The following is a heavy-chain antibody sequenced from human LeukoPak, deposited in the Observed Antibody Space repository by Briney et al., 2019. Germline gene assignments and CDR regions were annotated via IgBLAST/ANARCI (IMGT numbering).Heavy chain of an antibody. V-gene: IGHV4-34*01. CDR3: ARCSGGSCYYFDY. D-gene: IGHD2-15*01. CDR1: GGSFSGYY. J-gene: IGHJ4*02. Sequence: PSETLSLTCAVYGGSFSGYYWTWIRQPPGKGLEWIGEMNHSGSANYNPSLKSRVTISVDTSKNQCSLRLSSVTAADTAVYYCARCSGGSCYYFDYWGQGTLVTVSS. CDR2: MNHSGSA.